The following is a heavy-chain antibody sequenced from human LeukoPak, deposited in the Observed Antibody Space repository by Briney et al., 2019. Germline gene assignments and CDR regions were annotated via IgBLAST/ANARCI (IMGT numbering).Heavy chain of an antibody. V-gene: IGHV3-48*03. CDR1: GFTFSSYE. D-gene: IGHD1-1*01. J-gene: IGHJ4*02. CDR2: ISSSGSTI. CDR3: ARKVTGTIDY. Sequence: GGSLRLSCAASGFTFSSYEMNWVRQAPGKGLEWVSYISSSGSTIYYADSVKGRFTISRDNSKNMLYLQMNSLRTEDTAVYYCARKVTGTIDYWGQGTLVTVSS.